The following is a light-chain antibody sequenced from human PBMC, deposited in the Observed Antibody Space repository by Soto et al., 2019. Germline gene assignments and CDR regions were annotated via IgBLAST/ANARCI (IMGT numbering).Light chain of an antibody. CDR2: AAS. V-gene: IGKV1-39*01. J-gene: IGKJ1*01. Sequence: DIQMTQSPSSLSASVGDRVTITCRASQSINSYLNWYQQKPGKDPKLLIYAASSLQSGVPSRFSGSGSGTEFTLTISSLQPDDFATYYCQHYNSYSEAFGQGTKVDIK. CDR1: QSINSY. CDR3: QHYNSYSEA.